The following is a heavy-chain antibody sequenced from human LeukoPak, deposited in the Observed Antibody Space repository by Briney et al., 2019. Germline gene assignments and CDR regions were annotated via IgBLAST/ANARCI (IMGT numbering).Heavy chain of an antibody. CDR3: ARDDSSSWNHYYYGMDV. Sequence: ASVKVSCKASGYTFTGYYMHWVRQAPGQGLEWMGWISAYNGNTNYAQKLQGRVTMTTDTSTSTAYMELRSLGSDDTAVYYCARDDSSSWNHYYYGMDVWGQGTTVTVSS. D-gene: IGHD6-13*01. V-gene: IGHV1-18*04. CDR1: GYTFTGYY. CDR2: ISAYNGNT. J-gene: IGHJ6*02.